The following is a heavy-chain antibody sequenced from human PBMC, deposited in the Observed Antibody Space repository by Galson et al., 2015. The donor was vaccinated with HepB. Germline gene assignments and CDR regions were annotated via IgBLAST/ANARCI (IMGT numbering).Heavy chain of an antibody. Sequence: SLRLSCAASGFTFGDYAMSWFRQAPGKGLEWVGFIRSKAYGGTTEYAASVKGRFTISRDDSKSIAYLQMNSLKTEDTAVYYCTRDLRGIAAPYGMDVWGQGTTVTVSS. CDR2: IRSKAYGGTT. CDR1: GFTFGDYA. CDR3: TRDLRGIAAPYGMDV. V-gene: IGHV3-49*03. J-gene: IGHJ6*02. D-gene: IGHD6-13*01.